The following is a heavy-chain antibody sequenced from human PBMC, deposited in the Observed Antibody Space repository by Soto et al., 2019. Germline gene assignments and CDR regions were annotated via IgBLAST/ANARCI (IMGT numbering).Heavy chain of an antibody. D-gene: IGHD6-13*01. Sequence: SETLSLTCTVSGGSISSYYWSWIRQPPGKGLEWIGYIYYSGSTNYNPSLKSRGTISVDTSKNQFSLKLSSVTAADTAVYYCARRASSSGWYEHFAFDIWGQGTMVTVSS. V-gene: IGHV4-59*08. J-gene: IGHJ3*02. CDR2: IYYSGST. CDR1: GGSISSYY. CDR3: ARRASSSGWYEHFAFDI.